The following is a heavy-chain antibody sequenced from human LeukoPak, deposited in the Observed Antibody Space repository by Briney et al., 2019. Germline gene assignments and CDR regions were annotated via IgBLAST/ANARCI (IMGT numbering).Heavy chain of an antibody. J-gene: IGHJ4*02. V-gene: IGHV1-69*13. CDR2: IIPIFGTA. CDR1: GGTCSSYA. D-gene: IGHD3-16*01. Sequence: ASVKVSCKASGGTCSSYAISWVRQAPGQGLEWMGGIIPIFGTANYAQKFQGRVTITADESTSTAYMELSSLGSEDTAVYYCAREARGGSKDYWGQGTLVTVSS. CDR3: AREARGGSKDY.